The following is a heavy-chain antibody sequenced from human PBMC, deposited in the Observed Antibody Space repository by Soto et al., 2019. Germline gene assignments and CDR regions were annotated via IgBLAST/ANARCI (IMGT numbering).Heavy chain of an antibody. CDR2: VVYRRST. V-gene: IGHV4-39*02. CDR1: GGSITSTSYS. Sequence: TAKTLSPTCSVSGGSITSTSYSWCWIRQPPAKGLWWLVTVVYRRSTYYSPSLRSRLTLAVDTSMNHSSLKVNCVTAADTAVYYCARCTVSRSGTSYYFSFDPWGQGTLVTVYS. J-gene: IGHJ5*02. D-gene: IGHD2-2*01. CDR3: ARCTVSRSGTSYYFSFDP.